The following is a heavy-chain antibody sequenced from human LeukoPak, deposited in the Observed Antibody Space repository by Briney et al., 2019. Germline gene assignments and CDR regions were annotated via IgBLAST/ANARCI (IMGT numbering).Heavy chain of an antibody. Sequence: PGGSLRLSCAASGFPFSTYWMSWVRQAPGKGLEWVANIKQDGSEKYYVDSVKGRFTISRDNAKNSLYLQMNSLRAEDTAVYYCARDRGDYLWGRYRSRNFDYWGQGTLVTVSS. V-gene: IGHV3-7*01. CDR3: ARDRGDYLWGRYRSRNFDY. CDR1: GFPFSTYW. CDR2: IKQDGSEK. D-gene: IGHD3-16*02. J-gene: IGHJ4*02.